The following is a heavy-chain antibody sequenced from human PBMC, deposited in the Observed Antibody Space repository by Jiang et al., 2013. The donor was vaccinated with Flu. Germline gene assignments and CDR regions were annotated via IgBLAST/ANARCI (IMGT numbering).Heavy chain of an antibody. D-gene: IGHD4-23*01. V-gene: IGHV1-69*01. CDR3: ARDCEACYGGNSIYDY. CDR1: GGTFSSYA. J-gene: IGHJ4*02. Sequence: SGAEVKKPGSSVKVSCKASGGTFSSYAISWVRQAPGQGLEWMGGIIPIFGTANYAQKFQGRVTITADESTSTAYMELSSLRSEDTAVYYCARDCEACYGGNSIYDYWGQGTLVTVSS. CDR2: IIPIFGTA.